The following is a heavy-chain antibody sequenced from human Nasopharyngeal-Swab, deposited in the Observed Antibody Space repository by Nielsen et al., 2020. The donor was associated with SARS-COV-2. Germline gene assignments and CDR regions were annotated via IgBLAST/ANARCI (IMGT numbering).Heavy chain of an antibody. Sequence: GGSLRLSCAASGFTFSDYYVSWIRQAPGKGLEWVSYISSSGSTIYYADSVKGRFTISRDNAKNSLYLQMNSLRAEDTAVYYCARSHKGYSYGYTNYYGMDVWGQGTTVTVSS. CDR2: ISSSGSTI. D-gene: IGHD5-18*01. CDR1: GFTFSDYY. CDR3: ARSHKGYSYGYTNYYGMDV. V-gene: IGHV3-11*01. J-gene: IGHJ6*02.